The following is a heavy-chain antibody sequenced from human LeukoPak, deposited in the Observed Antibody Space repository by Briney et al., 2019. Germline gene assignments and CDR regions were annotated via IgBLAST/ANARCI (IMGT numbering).Heavy chain of an antibody. CDR2: IKSKTDGGTT. D-gene: IGHD6-13*01. CDR1: GFTFSNAW. J-gene: IGHJ6*02. V-gene: IGHV3-15*01. Sequence: PGGSLRLSCAASGFTFSNAWMSWVRQAPGKGLEWVGRIKSKTDGGTTDYAAPVKGRFTISRDDSKNTLYLQTNSLKTEDTAVYYCTSGSWRYYYYYYGMDVWGQGTTVTVSS. CDR3: TSGSWRYYYYYYGMDV.